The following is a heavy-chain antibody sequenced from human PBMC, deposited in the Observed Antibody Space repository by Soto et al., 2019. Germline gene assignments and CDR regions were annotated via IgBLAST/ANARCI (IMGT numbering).Heavy chain of an antibody. CDR1: GFTFSDYW. CDR2: IKPDGTEK. V-gene: IGHV3-7*04. J-gene: IGHJ4*02. Sequence: GGSLRLSCEASGFTFSDYWMSWVRQTPGKGLEWVANIKPDGTEKNYVDSLKGRFTISSDNYENSLYLQMNNLRAEDTAVYYCARDLSHWGQGTLVTVSS. CDR3: ARDLSH.